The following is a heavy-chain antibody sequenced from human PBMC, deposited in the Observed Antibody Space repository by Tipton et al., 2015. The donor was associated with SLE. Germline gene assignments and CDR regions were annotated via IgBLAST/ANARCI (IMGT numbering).Heavy chain of an antibody. CDR1: DGSFNGYF. Sequence: TLSLTCAVSDGSFNGYFWTWIRQPPGKGLEWIAEIIHSGVTNYNPSLRSRVTISVDMSKSQASLKLSSVTAADTAVYYCARVAPAEVFDSWGQGTLVTVSS. CDR3: ARVAPAEVFDS. V-gene: IGHV4-34*12. J-gene: IGHJ4*02. CDR2: IIHSGVT. D-gene: IGHD2-2*01.